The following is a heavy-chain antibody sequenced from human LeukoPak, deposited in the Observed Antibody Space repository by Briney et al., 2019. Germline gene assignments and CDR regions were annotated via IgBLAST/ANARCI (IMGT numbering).Heavy chain of an antibody. Sequence: GGSRRLSCAASGFTFSTYWMHWVRQAPGKGLVWVSRISSDGSTPSYADSVKGRFTISRDNGKNTLYLQMNSLRAEDTAVYYCTRVGSGTTRDYWGQGTLVTVSS. D-gene: IGHD1-14*01. CDR1: GFTFSTYW. V-gene: IGHV3-74*01. CDR2: ISSDGSTP. J-gene: IGHJ4*02. CDR3: TRVGSGTTRDY.